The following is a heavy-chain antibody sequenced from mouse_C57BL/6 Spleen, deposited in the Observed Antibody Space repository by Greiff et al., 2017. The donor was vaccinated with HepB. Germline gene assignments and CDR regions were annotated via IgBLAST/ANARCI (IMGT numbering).Heavy chain of an antibody. Sequence: VQLQQSGAELVRPGASVKLSCTASGFNIKDDYMHWVKQRPEQGLEWIGWIDPENGDTEYTSKFQGKATITADTSSNTAYLQLSSLTSEDTAVYYCTTPTRVTEVYYYAMDYWGQGTSVTVSS. CDR3: TTPTRVTEVYYYAMDY. CDR1: GFNIKDDY. CDR2: IDPENGDT. D-gene: IGHD2-9*01. J-gene: IGHJ4*01. V-gene: IGHV14-4*01.